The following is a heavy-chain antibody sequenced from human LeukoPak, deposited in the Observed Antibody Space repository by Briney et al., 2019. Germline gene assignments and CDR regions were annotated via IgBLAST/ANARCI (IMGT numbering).Heavy chain of an antibody. D-gene: IGHD2-8*01. CDR3: ARLSQEMDPFDY. Sequence: GGSLRLSCGASGLTFSSYEMNWVRQAPGKGLEWVSYISSSGSTIYYADSVKGRFTISRDNAKNSLYLQMNSLRAEDTAVYYCARLSQEMDPFDYWGQGTLVTVSS. V-gene: IGHV3-48*03. J-gene: IGHJ4*02. CDR2: ISSSGSTI. CDR1: GLTFSSYE.